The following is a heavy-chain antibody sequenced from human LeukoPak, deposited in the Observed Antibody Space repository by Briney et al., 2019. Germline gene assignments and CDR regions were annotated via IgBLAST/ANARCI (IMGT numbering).Heavy chain of an antibody. Sequence: SETLSLTCAVYGGSFSGYYWSWIRQPPGKGLEWIGYIYYSGSTNYNPSLKSRVTISVDTSKNQFSLKLSSVTAADTAVYYCARLNYGDYSGAFDIWGQGTIITVSS. CDR3: ARLNYGDYSGAFDI. V-gene: IGHV4-59*01. CDR1: GGSFSGYY. J-gene: IGHJ3*02. CDR2: IYYSGST. D-gene: IGHD4-17*01.